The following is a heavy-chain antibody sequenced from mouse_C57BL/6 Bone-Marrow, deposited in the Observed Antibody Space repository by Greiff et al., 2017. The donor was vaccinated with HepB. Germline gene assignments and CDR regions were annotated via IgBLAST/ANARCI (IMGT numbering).Heavy chain of an antibody. CDR3: VRQGGVWLRRRYFDV. CDR2: IRSKSNNYAT. D-gene: IGHD2-2*01. J-gene: IGHJ1*03. V-gene: IGHV10-1*01. Sequence: EVHLVESGGGLVQPKGSLKLSCAASGFSFNTYAMNWVRQAPGKGLEWVARIRSKSNNYATYYADSVKDRFTISRDDSESMLYLQMNNLKTEDTAMYYCVRQGGVWLRRRYFDVWGTGTTVTVSS. CDR1: GFSFNTYA.